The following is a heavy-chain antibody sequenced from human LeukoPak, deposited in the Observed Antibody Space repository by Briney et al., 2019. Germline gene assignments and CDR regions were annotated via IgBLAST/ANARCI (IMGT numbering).Heavy chain of an antibody. V-gene: IGHV3-21*01. CDR2: ISGDSNYI. CDR1: GFTFSSYS. D-gene: IGHD1-26*01. J-gene: IGHJ4*02. CDR3: ARGGGSDDY. Sequence: GGSLRLSCAVSGFTFSSYSIEWVRQAPGKGLEWVSSISGDSNYIYYADSVRGRFTISRDNAKTALYLQMNSLRADDTAVYYWARGGGSDDYWGQGTLVTVSS.